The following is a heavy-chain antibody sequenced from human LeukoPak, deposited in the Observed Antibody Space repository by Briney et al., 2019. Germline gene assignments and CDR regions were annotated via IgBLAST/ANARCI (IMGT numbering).Heavy chain of an antibody. CDR2: ISRSGSTI. V-gene: IGHV3-48*02. CDR1: GFTFSSYN. Sequence: GGSLRLSCAASGFTFSSYNMSWIRQAPGKGLEWVSCISRSGSTIYYADSVKGRFTISRDNAKNSLYLQLNSLRDEDTAVYYCARGWTRAALVGPTNRIGLSYSDWGQGTLVTVSS. D-gene: IGHD1-26*01. J-gene: IGHJ4*02. CDR3: ARGWTRAALVGPTNRIGLSYSD.